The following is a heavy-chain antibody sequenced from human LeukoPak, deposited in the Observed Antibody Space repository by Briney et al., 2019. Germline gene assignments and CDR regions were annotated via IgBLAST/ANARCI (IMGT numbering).Heavy chain of an antibody. D-gene: IGHD1-26*01. CDR2: IYYSGST. J-gene: IGHJ3*02. Sequence: PSETLSLTCTVSGGSISSYYWSWIRQPPGKGLEWIGYIYYSGSTNYNPSFKSRVTVSVDTSKNQFSLKLSSVTAADTAVYYCARDPLVVGAHDAFDIWGQGTMVTVSS. CDR1: GGSISSYY. V-gene: IGHV4-59*01. CDR3: ARDPLVVGAHDAFDI.